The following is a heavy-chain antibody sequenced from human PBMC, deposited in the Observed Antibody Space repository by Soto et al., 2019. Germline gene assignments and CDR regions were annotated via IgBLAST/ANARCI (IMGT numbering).Heavy chain of an antibody. V-gene: IGHV3-7*01. D-gene: IGHD3-10*01. CDR2: IKQDGSEE. J-gene: IGHJ6*02. CDR3: ARLASSGRGWDV. Sequence: EVQLVESGGGLVQPGGSLRLSCVDSGFTFSSYWMSWVRQAPVKGLEWVGNIKQDGSEENYVDSVKGRFTISRDNAKNTMYLQMNSLRAEDTAVYYGARLASSGRGWDVWGQGTTVVVSS. CDR1: GFTFSSYW.